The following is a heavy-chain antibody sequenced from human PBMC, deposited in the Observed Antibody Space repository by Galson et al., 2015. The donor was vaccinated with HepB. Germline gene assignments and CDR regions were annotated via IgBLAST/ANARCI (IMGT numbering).Heavy chain of an antibody. Sequence: SETLSLTCTVSGGSMNDYYWTWIRQPPGKGLEWIGHVYYTGSTQYNPSLKSRVTISIDTSKNQFSLELTSLTVADTAVYFCARVVGQWLIHDAFDLWGQGTLVTVSS. V-gene: IGHV4-59*01. CDR1: GGSMNDYY. J-gene: IGHJ3*01. D-gene: IGHD6-19*01. CDR3: ARVVGQWLIHDAFDL. CDR2: VYYTGST.